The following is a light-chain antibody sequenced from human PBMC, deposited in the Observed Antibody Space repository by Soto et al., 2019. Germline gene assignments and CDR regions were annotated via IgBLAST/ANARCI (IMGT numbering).Light chain of an antibody. J-gene: IGKJ1*01. Sequence: EIVMTQSPATLSVSPGERATLSCRASRTVSSNLAWYQQKLGQAPRLLIYGASTRATGIPARFSGSGSGTEFTLTISSLRSEDFAIYFCQQYNNWPPDRTFGQGTKVEIK. V-gene: IGKV3-15*01. CDR3: QQYNNWPPDRT. CDR2: GAS. CDR1: RTVSSN.